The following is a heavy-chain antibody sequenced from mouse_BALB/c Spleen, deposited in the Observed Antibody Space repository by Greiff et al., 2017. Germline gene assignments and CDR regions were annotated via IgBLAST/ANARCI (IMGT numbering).Heavy chain of an antibody. CDR1: GFTFSSYG. CDR3: ARRGTTVVALYYYAMDY. J-gene: IGHJ4*01. Sequence: EVQGVESGGDLVKPGGSLKLSCAASGFTFSSYGMSWVRQTPDKRLEWVATISSGGSYTYYPDSVKGRFTISRDNAKNTLYLQMSSLKSEDTAMYYCARRGTTVVALYYYAMDYWGQGTSVTVSS. V-gene: IGHV5-6*01. CDR2: ISSGGSYT. D-gene: IGHD1-1*01.